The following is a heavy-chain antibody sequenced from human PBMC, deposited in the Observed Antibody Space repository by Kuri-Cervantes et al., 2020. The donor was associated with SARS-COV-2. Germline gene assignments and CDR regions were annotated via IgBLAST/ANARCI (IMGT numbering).Heavy chain of an antibody. CDR3: ARDGGLAAAGKFDY. D-gene: IGHD6-13*01. CDR2: ISYDGSNK. J-gene: IGHJ4*02. V-gene: IGHV3-30-3*01. Sequence: GESLKISCAASGFTFSDYYMSWIRQAPGKGLEWVAVISYDGSNKYYADSVKGRFTISRDNSKNTLYLQMNSLRAEDTAVYYCARDGGLAAAGKFDYWGQGTPVTVSS. CDR1: GFTFSDYY.